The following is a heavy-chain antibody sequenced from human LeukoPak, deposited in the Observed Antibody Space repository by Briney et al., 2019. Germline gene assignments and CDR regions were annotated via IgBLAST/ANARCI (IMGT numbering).Heavy chain of an antibody. CDR2: IDPSDSYT. Sequence: GESLKISCKGSGYSFTSYWISWVRQMPGKGLEWMGRIDPSDSYTNYSPSFQGHVTTSADKSISTAYLQWSSLKASDTAMYYCASGPLGIVATFEDWGQGTLVTVSS. CDR1: GYSFTSYW. V-gene: IGHV5-10-1*01. J-gene: IGHJ4*02. D-gene: IGHD5-12*01. CDR3: ASGPLGIVATFED.